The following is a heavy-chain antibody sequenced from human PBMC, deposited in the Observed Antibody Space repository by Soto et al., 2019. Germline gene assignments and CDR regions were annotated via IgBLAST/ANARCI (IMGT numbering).Heavy chain of an antibody. CDR2: ISSSSSYI. CDR1: GFTFSSYS. D-gene: IGHD6-19*01. CDR3: ARDHSSGWYDAFDI. J-gene: IGHJ3*02. V-gene: IGHV3-21*04. Sequence: GGSLRLSCAASGFTFSSYSMNWVRQAPGKGLEWVSSISSSSSYIYYADSVKGRFTISRDNAKNSLYLQMNSLRAEDTAVYYCARDHSSGWYDAFDIWGQGTMVTV.